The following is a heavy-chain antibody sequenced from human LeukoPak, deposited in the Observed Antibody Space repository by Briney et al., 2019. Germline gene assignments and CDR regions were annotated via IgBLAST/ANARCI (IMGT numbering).Heavy chain of an antibody. Sequence: GSLRLSCAASGFTFSSYSMNWVRQAPGKGLEWVSSISSSSSYIYYADSVKGRFTISRDNAKNSLYLQVYSLRAEDTTLYYCARDERDGYNYLWGQGTLVTVSS. CDR2: ISSSSSYI. J-gene: IGHJ4*02. CDR3: ARDERDGYNYL. CDR1: GFTFSSYS. D-gene: IGHD5-24*01. V-gene: IGHV3-21*01.